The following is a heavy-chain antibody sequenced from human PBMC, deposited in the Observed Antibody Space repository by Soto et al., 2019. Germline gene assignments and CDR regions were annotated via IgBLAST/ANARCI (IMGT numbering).Heavy chain of an antibody. D-gene: IGHD2-2*01. Sequence: SETLSLTCAVYGGSFSGYYWSWIRQPPGKGLEWIGEINHSGSTNYNPSLKSRVTISVDTSKNQFSLKLSSVTAADTAVYYCARAPAHCSSTSCYFPYYYYYGMDVGGQGTTVT. CDR1: GGSFSGYY. CDR3: ARAPAHCSSTSCYFPYYYYYGMDV. V-gene: IGHV4-34*01. CDR2: INHSGST. J-gene: IGHJ6*02.